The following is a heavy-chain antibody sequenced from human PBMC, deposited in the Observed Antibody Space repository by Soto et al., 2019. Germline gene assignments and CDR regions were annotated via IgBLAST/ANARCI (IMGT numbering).Heavy chain of an antibody. Sequence: PGGSLRLSCAASGFTFISYAMHWGRQAPGKGLEWVAVISYDGSNKYYADSVKGRFTISRDNSKNTLYLQMNSLRAEDTAVYYCAREGILTGTPLFFDYWGQGTLVTVSS. J-gene: IGHJ4*02. CDR3: AREGILTGTPLFFDY. CDR1: GFTFISYA. CDR2: ISYDGSNK. V-gene: IGHV3-30-3*01. D-gene: IGHD3-9*01.